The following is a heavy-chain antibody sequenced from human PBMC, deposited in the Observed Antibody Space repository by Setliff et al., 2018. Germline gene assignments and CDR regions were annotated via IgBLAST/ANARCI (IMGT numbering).Heavy chain of an antibody. V-gene: IGHV4-34*01. D-gene: IGHD6-6*01. CDR1: GGTFSDYH. CDR2: INHRGST. Sequence: SETLSLTCAAYGGTFSDYHWTWIRQSPEKGLEWIGEINHRGSTNYNPSLKSRVTISIDTSRDQFSLKLISMIAADTAVYYCARGLNIAARLLDSWGQGTLVTVSS. J-gene: IGHJ4*02. CDR3: ARGLNIAARLLDS.